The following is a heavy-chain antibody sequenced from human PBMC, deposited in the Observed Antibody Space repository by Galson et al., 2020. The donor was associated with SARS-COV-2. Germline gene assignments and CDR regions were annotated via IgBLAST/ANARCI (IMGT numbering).Heavy chain of an antibody. V-gene: IGHV4-38-2*02. CDR2: VHHSGST. CDR3: ARSRVTTGYFDY. CDR1: GYSISSGFY. D-gene: IGHD4-17*01. Sequence: SETLSLTCTVSGYSISSGFYWGWIRQPPGKGLECIVNVHHSGSTYYNPSLKSRLARSVDTSKNQFSLKLSSVTAADTAVYYCARSRVTTGYFDYWGRGILVTVSS. J-gene: IGHJ4*02.